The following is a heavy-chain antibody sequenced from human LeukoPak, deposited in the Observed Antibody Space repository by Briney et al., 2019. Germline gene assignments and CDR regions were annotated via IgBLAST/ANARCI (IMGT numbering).Heavy chain of an antibody. Sequence: PSETLSLTCTVSGGSINSYYWSWLRQPAGKGVEWIGRIYTSGSTNYNPSLKSRVAMSVDTSRNQFSLKLSSVTAADTAVYYCARERESRFLEWLGAFDIWGLGTMVTVSS. V-gene: IGHV4-4*07. J-gene: IGHJ3*02. CDR3: ARERESRFLEWLGAFDI. CDR1: GGSINSYY. CDR2: IYTSGST. D-gene: IGHD3-3*01.